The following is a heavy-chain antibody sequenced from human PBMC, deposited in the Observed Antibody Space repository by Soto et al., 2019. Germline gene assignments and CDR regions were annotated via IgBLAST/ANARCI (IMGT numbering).Heavy chain of an antibody. CDR1: GGSISSSSYY. D-gene: IGHD2-2*01. V-gene: IGHV4-39*07. CDR3: ARERWWVVPAANAYYYYGMDV. CDR2: VYYSGST. Sequence: SETLSLTCTVSGGSISSSSYYWGWIRQPPGKGLEWIGNVYYSGSTNYNPSLKSRVTISVDTSKNQFSLKLSSVTAADTAVYYCARERWWVVPAANAYYYYGMDVWGQGTTVTVSS. J-gene: IGHJ6*02.